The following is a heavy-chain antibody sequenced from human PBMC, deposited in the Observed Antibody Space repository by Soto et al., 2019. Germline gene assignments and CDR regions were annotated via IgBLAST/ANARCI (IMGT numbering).Heavy chain of an antibody. Sequence: QITLKESGPTLVKPTQTLTLTCTFSGFSLSTSGVGVVWIRQPPGKALEWLALIFWDDDKRYSPSLKSRLTITKGTSKNQVVLTMTNMDPVDTATYYCAHSPPYDILTGSLNYFDYWGQGTLVTVSS. CDR1: GFSLSTSGVG. CDR2: IFWDDDK. V-gene: IGHV2-5*02. CDR3: AHSPPYDILTGSLNYFDY. D-gene: IGHD3-9*01. J-gene: IGHJ4*02.